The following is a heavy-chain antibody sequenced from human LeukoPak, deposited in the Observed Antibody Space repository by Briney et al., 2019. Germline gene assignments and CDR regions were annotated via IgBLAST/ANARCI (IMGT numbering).Heavy chain of an antibody. J-gene: IGHJ3*02. CDR3: ARAEYYYDSSGRGGSGAFDI. Sequence: GGSLRLLCAASGLTVSSNYMSWVRQAPGKGLECVAFISYDGSNKYYADSVKGRFTISRDNSKNTLYLQMNSLRAEDTAVYYCARAEYYYDSSGRGGSGAFDIWGQGTMVTVSS. CDR2: ISYDGSNK. CDR1: GLTVSSNY. V-gene: IGHV3-30*03. D-gene: IGHD3-22*01.